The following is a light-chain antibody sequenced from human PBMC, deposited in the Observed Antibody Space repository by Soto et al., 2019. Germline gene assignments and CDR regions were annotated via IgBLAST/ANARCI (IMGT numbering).Light chain of an antibody. Sequence: DIVMAQSPDALAVSLGARVTINCKSSQSVLYSSNNKNHLAWYQQKPGQPPQLIIYWASTRESGVPERFSGSGSGTDFTLTISSLEAEDVAFYWCQQYFYLPIPFAGGTKVDNK. J-gene: IGKJ4*01. CDR3: QQYFYLPIP. CDR2: WAS. V-gene: IGKV4-1*01. CDR1: QSVLYSSNNKNH.